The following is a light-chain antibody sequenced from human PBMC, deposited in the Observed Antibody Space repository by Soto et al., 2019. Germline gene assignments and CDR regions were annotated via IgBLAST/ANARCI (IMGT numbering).Light chain of an antibody. CDR1: QSVSNNY. J-gene: IGKJ4*01. Sequence: EIVLTQSPGTLSLSPGERATLSCRASQSVSNNYLAWYQQKPGQAPRLLIYGAPNRATGIPDRFSGSGSGTDFTLTISRLEPEDFAVYYCQHRGNWPLTFGGGTKVDIK. V-gene: IGKV3D-20*02. CDR2: GAP. CDR3: QHRGNWPLT.